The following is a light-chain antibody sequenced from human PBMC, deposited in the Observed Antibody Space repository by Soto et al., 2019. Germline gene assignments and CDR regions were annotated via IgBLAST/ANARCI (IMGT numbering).Light chain of an antibody. CDR2: EVS. CDR3: SSYASSSTYV. Sequence: ALTQPASVSGSPGQSITISCTGTSSDVGGYNYVSWYQQHPGKAPKLMIYEVSDRPSGVSNRFSGSKSGNTASLTISGLQAEDEADYYCSSYASSSTYVFGTGTKVTVL. CDR1: SSDVGGYNY. V-gene: IGLV2-14*01. J-gene: IGLJ1*01.